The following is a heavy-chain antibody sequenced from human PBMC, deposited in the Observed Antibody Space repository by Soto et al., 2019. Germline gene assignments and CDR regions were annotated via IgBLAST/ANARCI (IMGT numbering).Heavy chain of an antibody. J-gene: IGHJ4*02. D-gene: IGHD3-3*01. Sequence: GGSLRLSCAASGFTFSSYGMHWVRQAPGKGLEWVAVIWYDGSNKYYADSVKGRFTISRDNSKNTLYLQMNSLRAEDTAVYYCARARDVDFQIYYFDYWGQGTLVTVSS. CDR2: IWYDGSNK. V-gene: IGHV3-33*01. CDR1: GFTFSSYG. CDR3: ARARDVDFQIYYFDY.